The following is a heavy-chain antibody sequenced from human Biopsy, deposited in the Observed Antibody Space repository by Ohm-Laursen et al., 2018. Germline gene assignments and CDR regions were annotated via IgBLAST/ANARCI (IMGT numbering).Heavy chain of an antibody. CDR2: TSFDGSNK. J-gene: IGHJ3*02. CDR3: AKDGGQWLEGAFDI. D-gene: IGHD6-19*01. CDR1: GFGFYA. V-gene: IGHV3-30*18. Sequence: SLRLSCAAAGFGFYAMHWVRQPPGKGLEWLAVTSFDGSNKFYAESVRDRFTISRDRSRDTLYLQMNRLTNEDTAIYYCAKDGGQWLEGAFDIWGHGTMVIVAS.